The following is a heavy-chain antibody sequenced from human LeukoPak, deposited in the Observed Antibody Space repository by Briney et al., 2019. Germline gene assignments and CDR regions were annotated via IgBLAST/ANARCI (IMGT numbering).Heavy chain of an antibody. CDR3: SRLLPSRPDFYFDY. J-gene: IGHJ4*02. D-gene: IGHD6-6*01. V-gene: IGHV4-4*09. Sequence: SETLSLTCTVSGASISSDYWSWIRQPPGRRPEWIGYNYSSGTTKYNPSLQSRVTISIDTSKNQFSLKLTSMTAADTAVYFCSRLLPSRPDFYFDYWGQGTLVTVSS. CDR1: GASISSDY. CDR2: NYSSGTT.